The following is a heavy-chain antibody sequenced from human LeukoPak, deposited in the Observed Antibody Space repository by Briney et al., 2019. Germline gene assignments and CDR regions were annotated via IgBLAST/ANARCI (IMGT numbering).Heavy chain of an antibody. CDR3: ARTTEGGYTYDYFYYYYMDV. CDR1: GGAISNTNW. Sequence: SGTLSLTCGVSGGAISNTNWWNWVRQPPGKGLEWIGEIHYSGSTHYNPSLKSRVTISVDTSKNQFSLKLSSVTAADTAVYYCARTTEGGYTYDYFYYYYMDVWGKGTTVTISS. V-gene: IGHV4-4*02. J-gene: IGHJ6*03. D-gene: IGHD5-18*01. CDR2: IHYSGST.